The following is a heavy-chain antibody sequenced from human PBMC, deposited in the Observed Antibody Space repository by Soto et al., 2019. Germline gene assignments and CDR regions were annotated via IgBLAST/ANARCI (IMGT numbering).Heavy chain of an antibody. CDR2: ISSSSSTI. CDR1: GFTFSSYS. V-gene: IGHV3-48*01. Sequence: GGSLRLSCAASGFTFSSYSMNWVRQAPGKGLEWVSYISSSSSTIYYADSVKGRFTISRDNAKNSLYLQMNSLRAEETAVYYCARVRGYCSSTSCYKYMDYWGQGTLVTVSS. J-gene: IGHJ4*02. D-gene: IGHD2-2*02. CDR3: ARVRGYCSSTSCYKYMDY.